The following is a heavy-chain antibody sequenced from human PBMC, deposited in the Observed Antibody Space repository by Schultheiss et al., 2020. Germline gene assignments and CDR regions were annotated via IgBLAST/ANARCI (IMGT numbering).Heavy chain of an antibody. J-gene: IGHJ3*02. CDR2: IGTIGGST. V-gene: IGHV3-64*02. Sequence: GGSLRLSCAASGFTFSSYGMHWVRQTPGKGLECVSAIGTIGGSTYYADSVKDRFTISRDNSKNTLYLQMNSLRAEDTAVYYCAREGKPKQWLVRNDAFDIWGQGTMVTVAS. D-gene: IGHD6-19*01. CDR1: GFTFSSYG. CDR3: AREGKPKQWLVRNDAFDI.